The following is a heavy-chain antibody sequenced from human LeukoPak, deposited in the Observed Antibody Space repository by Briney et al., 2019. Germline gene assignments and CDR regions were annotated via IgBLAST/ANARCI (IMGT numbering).Heavy chain of an antibody. CDR2: ISGSGGST. Sequence: GGSLRLSCAASGFTFSSYAMSWVRQAPGKGLEWVSGISGSGGSTHYADSVKGRFTISRDNSKSTLYLQMNSLRAEDTAVYYCAKNEGGYCSSTSSYALDYWGQGTLVTVSS. D-gene: IGHD2-2*01. CDR3: AKNEGGYCSSTSSYALDY. CDR1: GFTFSSYA. V-gene: IGHV3-23*01. J-gene: IGHJ4*02.